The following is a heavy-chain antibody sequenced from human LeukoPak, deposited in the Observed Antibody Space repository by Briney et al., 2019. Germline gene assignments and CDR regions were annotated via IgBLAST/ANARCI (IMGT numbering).Heavy chain of an antibody. J-gene: IGHJ4*02. V-gene: IGHV4-59*01. CDR2: VYSSGTT. Sequence: SETLSLTCTVSGGSISSSYWSWIRQPPGKGLEWIGHVYSSGTTSYNPSLKSRVTISVDTSKNQSSLKLTSVTAADTAVYYCARDGSWGYDSWGQGPLVSVSS. CDR3: ARDGSWGYDS. CDR1: GGSISSSY. D-gene: IGHD6-13*01.